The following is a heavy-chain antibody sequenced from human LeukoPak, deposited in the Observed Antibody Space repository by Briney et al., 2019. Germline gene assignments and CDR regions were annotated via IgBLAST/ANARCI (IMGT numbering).Heavy chain of an antibody. V-gene: IGHV5-51*01. D-gene: IGHD2-15*01. CDR1: GYSFANYW. Sequence: GESLKISCKASGYSFANYWIGWVRQMPGKGLEWMGTIYPGDSDTRYSPSFQGQVTISADKSISTAYLQWSSLKASDTAMYYCARRRHCTSGSCEDFDFWGQGTLLSVYS. J-gene: IGHJ4*02. CDR3: ARRRHCTSGSCEDFDF. CDR2: IYPGDSDT.